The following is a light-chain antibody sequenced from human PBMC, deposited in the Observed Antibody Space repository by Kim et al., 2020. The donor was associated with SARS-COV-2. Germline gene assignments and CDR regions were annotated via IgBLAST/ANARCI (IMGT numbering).Light chain of an antibody. J-gene: IGKJ2*01. Sequence: DIQVTQFPSTLSASVGDRVTITCRASQNVNTWMAWFQQKPGKAPRLLIYRASTLENGVPSRFSGSGSGTEFTFTISSLLPDDFATYYCQQYHTSPYIFGQGTQLEI. CDR1: QNVNTW. CDR3: QQYHTSPYI. CDR2: RAS. V-gene: IGKV1-5*03.